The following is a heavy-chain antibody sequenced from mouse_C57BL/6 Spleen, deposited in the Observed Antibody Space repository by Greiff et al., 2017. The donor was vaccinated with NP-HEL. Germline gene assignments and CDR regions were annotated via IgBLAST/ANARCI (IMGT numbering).Heavy chain of an antibody. CDR1: GFTFTDYY. CDR2: IRNKANGYTT. CDR3: ARYPSTVGYAMDY. J-gene: IGHJ4*01. V-gene: IGHV7-3*01. D-gene: IGHD1-1*01. Sequence: EVQLVESGGGLVQPGGSLSLSCAASGFTFTDYYMSWVRQPPGKALEWLGFIRNKANGYTTEYSASVKGRFTISRDNSQSILYLQMNALRAEDSATYYCARYPSTVGYAMDYWGQGTSVTVSS.